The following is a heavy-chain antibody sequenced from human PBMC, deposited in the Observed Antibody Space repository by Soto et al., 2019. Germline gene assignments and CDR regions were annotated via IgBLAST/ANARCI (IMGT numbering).Heavy chain of an antibody. Sequence: SETLSLTCTVSGGSMXSYYWSWIRQPPGKGLEWIGYIYYSGSTIYNPSLKSRVTISVDTSKNQFSLKLSSVTAADTAVYYCARYGSGSSVWFDPWGQGTLVTVSS. D-gene: IGHD3-10*01. CDR2: IYYSGST. V-gene: IGHV4-59*01. CDR3: ARYGSGSSVWFDP. CDR1: GGSMXSYY. J-gene: IGHJ5*02.